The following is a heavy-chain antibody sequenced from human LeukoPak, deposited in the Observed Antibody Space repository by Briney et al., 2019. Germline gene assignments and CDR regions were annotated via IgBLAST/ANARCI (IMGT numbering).Heavy chain of an antibody. CDR3: TTRLQHHFDY. CDR1: GXTFSSYT. Sequence: GGSLRLSCATSGXTFSSYTVNWVRQTPGKGLEWVSTISDRARNTHYADSVNGRFTISRDDFLNMVYLQMDRLTVEDTAVYYCTTRLQHHFDYWGQGTQVTVSS. V-gene: IGHV3-23*01. J-gene: IGHJ4*02. CDR2: ISDRARNT. D-gene: IGHD4-11*01.